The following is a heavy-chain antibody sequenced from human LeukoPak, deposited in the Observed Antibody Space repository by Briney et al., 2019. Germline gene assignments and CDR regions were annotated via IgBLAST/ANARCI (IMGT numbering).Heavy chain of an antibody. CDR3: AIGGRFSSSWHDY. CDR2: LNPDSGHT. D-gene: IGHD6-13*01. Sequence: ASVKVSCKASGSTFTSYDINWVRQATGQGLEWMGWLNPDSGHTGYAQKFQDRFTITRDTSLVTAYMELSSLRSDDTAIYYCAIGGRFSSSWHDYWGQGTLVTVSS. J-gene: IGHJ4*02. CDR1: GSTFTSYD. V-gene: IGHV1-8*03.